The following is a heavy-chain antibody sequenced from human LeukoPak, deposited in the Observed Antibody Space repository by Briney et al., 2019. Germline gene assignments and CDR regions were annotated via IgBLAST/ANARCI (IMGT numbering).Heavy chain of an antibody. CDR1: GGSISSSSYY. CDR3: ARGRGIQLWLRAAVFDY. Sequence: PSETLSLTCTVSGGSISSSSYYWGWIRQPPGKGLEWIGSIYYSGSTYYNPSLKSRVTISVDTSKNQFSLKLSSVTAADTAVYYCARGRGIQLWLRAAVFDYWGQGTLVTVSS. V-gene: IGHV4-39*07. D-gene: IGHD5-18*01. J-gene: IGHJ4*02. CDR2: IYYSGST.